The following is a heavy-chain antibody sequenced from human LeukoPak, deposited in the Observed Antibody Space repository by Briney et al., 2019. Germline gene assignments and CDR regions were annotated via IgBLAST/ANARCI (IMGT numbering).Heavy chain of an antibody. Sequence: SETLSLTCTVSGGSISSYYWSWIRQPPGKGLEWIGYIYYSGSTNYNPSLKSRVTISVDTSKNQFSLKLSSVTAADTAVYYCARRGYSYGPFDYWGQGTLVTVSS. CDR1: GGSISSYY. CDR3: ARRGYSYGPFDY. D-gene: IGHD5-18*01. V-gene: IGHV4-59*08. CDR2: IYYSGST. J-gene: IGHJ4*02.